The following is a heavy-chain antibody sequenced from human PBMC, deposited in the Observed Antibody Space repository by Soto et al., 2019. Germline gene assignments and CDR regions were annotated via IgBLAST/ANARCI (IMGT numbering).Heavy chain of an antibody. CDR1: GFTFSSYA. CDR3: AKRVVVAATSYGVDY. V-gene: IGHV3-23*01. J-gene: IGHJ4*02. Sequence: EVQLLESGGGLVQPGGSLRLSCAASGFTFSSYAMSWVRQAPGKGLEWVSAISGSGGSTYYADSVKGRFTISRDNSKNTRCRQVNSLRAEDTAVYYCAKRVVVAATSYGVDYWGQGTLVTVSS. D-gene: IGHD2-15*01. CDR2: ISGSGGST.